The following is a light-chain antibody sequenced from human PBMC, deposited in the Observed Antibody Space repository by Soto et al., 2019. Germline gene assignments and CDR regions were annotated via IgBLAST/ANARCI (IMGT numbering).Light chain of an antibody. CDR3: QHHKNWSPWT. CDR1: QSVSSN. J-gene: IGKJ1*01. CDR2: GAS. V-gene: IGKV3-15*01. Sequence: ELVIPPSPAKVSVSPGSRATFPGTASQSVSSNLAWYQQKPGQAPRLLIYGASTRATGIPARFSGSGSGTEFTLTISTLKPEDFAVYYCQHHKNWSPWTFGQGTKVEIK.